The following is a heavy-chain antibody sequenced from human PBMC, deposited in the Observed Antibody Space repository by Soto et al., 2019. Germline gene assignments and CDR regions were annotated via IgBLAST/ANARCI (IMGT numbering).Heavy chain of an antibody. CDR3: ASLPTIFGPVPRVFGKDV. J-gene: IGHJ6*02. V-gene: IGHV4-34*01. Sequence: SETLSLACAVYGGSFRGYYWSWIRQPPGKGLEWIGEINHSGSTNYNPSLKSRVTISVDTSKNQFSLKLSSVTAADTAVYYCASLPTIFGPVPRVFGKDVWGQGTTVTDSS. CDR1: GGSFRGYY. D-gene: IGHD3-9*01. CDR2: INHSGST.